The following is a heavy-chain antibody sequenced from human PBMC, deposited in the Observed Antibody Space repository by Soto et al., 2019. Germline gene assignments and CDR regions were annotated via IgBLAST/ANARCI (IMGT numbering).Heavy chain of an antibody. J-gene: IGHJ3*02. D-gene: IGHD2-21*02. CDR1: GFAFSDSA. CDR3: TRHRIIWANHMTAAVSNDGFDI. Sequence: VQLVESGGRLVQPGGSLKLSCVASGFAFSDSAIHWVRQSSGKGLEWVGRIKDKGNNYAIAYAASVTGRFTVSRDDSKNTAYVKINSLKIEDTAIYFCTRHRIIWANHMTAAVSNDGFDIWGQGTMVTVSS. CDR2: IKDKGNNYAI. V-gene: IGHV3-73*01.